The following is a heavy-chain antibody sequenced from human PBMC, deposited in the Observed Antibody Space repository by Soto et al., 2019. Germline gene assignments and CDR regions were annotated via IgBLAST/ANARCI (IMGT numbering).Heavy chain of an antibody. CDR3: ARWDYGYYARFDY. CDR1: GYTFTSHD. V-gene: IGHV1-8*01. CDR2: MNPNSSNT. D-gene: IGHD4-17*01. J-gene: IGHJ4*02. Sequence: QVQLVQSGAEVKKSGASVKVSCKASGYTFTSHDINWVRQATGQGLEWMGWMNPNSSNTGYAQKFQGRVTMTRNTSISTAYMELSSLRSEDTAVYYCARWDYGYYARFDYWGQGTLVTVSS.